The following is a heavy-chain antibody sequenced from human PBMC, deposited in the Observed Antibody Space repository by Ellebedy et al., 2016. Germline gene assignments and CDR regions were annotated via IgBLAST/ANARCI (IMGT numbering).Heavy chain of an antibody. D-gene: IGHD2/OR15-2a*01. Sequence: SETLSLTCVVSGFSIKTSYSWAWIRQSPGKGLEWVESAYHNGRNYYNPSLKSRLNISVDTSKNQFSLRVTSVTAADTALYFCARASEDYFAPKFDFWGHGTLVTVSS. V-gene: IGHV4-38-2*01. CDR1: GFSIKTSYS. CDR2: AYHNGRN. J-gene: IGHJ4*01. CDR3: ARASEDYFAPKFDF.